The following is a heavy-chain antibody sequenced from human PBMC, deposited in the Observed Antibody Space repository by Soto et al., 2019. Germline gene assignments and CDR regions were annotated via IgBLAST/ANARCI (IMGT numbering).Heavy chain of an antibody. D-gene: IGHD2-2*01. V-gene: IGHV1-69*13. J-gene: IGHJ6*02. CDR1: GGTFSSYA. Sequence: SVKVSCKASGGTFSSYAISWVRQAPGQGLEWMGGIIPIFGTANCAQKFQGRVTITADESTSTAYMELSSLRSEDTAVYYCARAGHCISTSCYGYYYYGMDVWGQGTTVTVSS. CDR2: IIPIFGTA. CDR3: ARAGHCISTSCYGYYYYGMDV.